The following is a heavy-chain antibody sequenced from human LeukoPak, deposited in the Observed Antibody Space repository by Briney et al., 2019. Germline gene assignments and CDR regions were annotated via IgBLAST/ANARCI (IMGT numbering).Heavy chain of an antibody. CDR2: IYSSGST. CDR1: GGSISSSSYY. J-gene: IGHJ4*02. CDR3: ARTYYFGSGSYHFDY. D-gene: IGHD3-10*01. Sequence: SEILSLTCTVSGGSISSSSYYWSWIRQPPGKGLEWIGYIYSSGSTNYNPSLKSRVTISVDTSKNQFSLKLTSVTAADTAVYYCARTYYFGSGSYHFDYWGQGTLVTVSS. V-gene: IGHV4-61*05.